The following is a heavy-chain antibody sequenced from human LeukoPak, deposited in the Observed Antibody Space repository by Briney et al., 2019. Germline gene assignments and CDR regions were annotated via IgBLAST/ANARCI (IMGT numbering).Heavy chain of an antibody. D-gene: IGHD3-22*01. Sequence: ASVKVSCKASGYTFTGYYMHWVRQAPGQGLEWMGWINPNRGGTNYAQKFQGRVTMTRDTSISTAYMELSRLRSDDTAVYYCARGYYDSSGYRPLFDYWGQGTLVTVSS. CDR2: INPNRGGT. J-gene: IGHJ4*02. V-gene: IGHV1-2*02. CDR1: GYTFTGYY. CDR3: ARGYYDSSGYRPLFDY.